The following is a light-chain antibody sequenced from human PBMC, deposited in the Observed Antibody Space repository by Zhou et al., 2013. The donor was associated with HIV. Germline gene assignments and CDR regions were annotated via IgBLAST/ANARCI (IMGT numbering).Light chain of an antibody. V-gene: IGKV1-27*01. CDR1: QAIYNY. CDR3: QQYNSHSRT. J-gene: IGKJ1*01. Sequence: DIQMTQSPSSLSASVGDRVTITCRASQAIYNYLAWYQQKPGKVPKLLIHLASTLLSGVPSRFSGSVSGTDFTLTIDNLQPDDFATYYCQQYNSHSRTFGQGTSV. CDR2: LAS.